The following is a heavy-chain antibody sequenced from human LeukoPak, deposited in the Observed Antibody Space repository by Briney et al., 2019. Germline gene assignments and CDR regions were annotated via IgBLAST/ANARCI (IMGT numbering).Heavy chain of an antibody. CDR3: ARSVVGATWVDY. CDR2: INPNSGGT. D-gene: IGHD1-26*01. CDR1: GYTFTGYY. Sequence: ASVKVSCKASGYTFTGYYMHGVRQAPGQGLEWMGWINPNSGGTNYAQKFQGRVTMTRDTSISTAYMELSRLRSDDTAVYYCARSVVGATWVDYWGQGTLVTVSS. V-gene: IGHV1-2*02. J-gene: IGHJ4*02.